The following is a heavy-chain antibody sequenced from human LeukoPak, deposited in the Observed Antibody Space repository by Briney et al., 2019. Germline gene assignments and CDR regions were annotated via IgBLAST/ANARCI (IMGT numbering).Heavy chain of an antibody. J-gene: IGHJ4*02. V-gene: IGHV1-2*02. D-gene: IGHD6-19*01. Sequence: ASVKVSCKASGYTFTGYYMHWVRQAPGQGLEWMGWINPNSGGTNYAQKLQGRVTMTTDTSTSTAYMELRSLRSDDTAVYYCARSPSWGSSGRGGFDYWGQGTLVTVSS. CDR1: GYTFTGYY. CDR3: ARSPSWGSSGRGGFDY. CDR2: INPNSGGT.